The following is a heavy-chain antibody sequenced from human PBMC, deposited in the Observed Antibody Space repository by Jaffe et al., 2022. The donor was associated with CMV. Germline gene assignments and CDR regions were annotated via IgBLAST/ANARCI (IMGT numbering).Heavy chain of an antibody. CDR3: ARDQGDKWGEYQLIFDY. CDR1: GYTFTGYY. V-gene: IGHV1-2*04. J-gene: IGHJ4*02. Sequence: QVQLVQSGAEVKKPGASVKVSCKASGYTFTGYYMHWVRQAPGQGLEWMGWINPNSGGTNYAQKFQGWVTMTRDTSISTAYMELSRLRSDDTAVYYCARDQGDKWGEYQLIFDYWGQGTLVTVSS. CDR2: INPNSGGT. D-gene: IGHD2-2*01.